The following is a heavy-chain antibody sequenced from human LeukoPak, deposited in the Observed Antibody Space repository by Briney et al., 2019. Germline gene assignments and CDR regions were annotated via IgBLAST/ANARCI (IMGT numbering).Heavy chain of an antibody. D-gene: IGHD5-18*01. Sequence: SETLSLTCAVYGGSFSSYYWSWIRQPPGKGLEWIGEINHSGSTNYNPSLKSRVTISVDTSKNQFSLKLSSVTAADTAVYYCAREGKRGYSYGSFYYYYYMDVWGKGTTVTVSS. J-gene: IGHJ6*03. CDR3: AREGKRGYSYGSFYYYYYMDV. CDR2: INHSGST. CDR1: GGSFSSYY. V-gene: IGHV4-34*01.